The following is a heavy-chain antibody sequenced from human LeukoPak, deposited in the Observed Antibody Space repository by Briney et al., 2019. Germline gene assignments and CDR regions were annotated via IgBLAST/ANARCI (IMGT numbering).Heavy chain of an antibody. D-gene: IGHD4/OR15-4a*01. CDR2: ISWNSGSI. Sequence: GGSLRLSCVGSGFIFNNYAMHWVRQPPGKGLEWVSGISWNSGSIDYADSVKGRFTISRDNAKNSLYLQMNSLRDDDTAVYYCARRERQSANYYYFDYWGQGTLVTVSS. J-gene: IGHJ4*02. V-gene: IGHV3-9*01. CDR1: GFIFNNYA. CDR3: ARRERQSANYYYFDY.